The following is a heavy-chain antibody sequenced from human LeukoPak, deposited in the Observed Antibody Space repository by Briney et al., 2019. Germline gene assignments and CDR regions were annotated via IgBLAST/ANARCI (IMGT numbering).Heavy chain of an antibody. D-gene: IGHD4-23*01. CDR1: GGSISSYY. Sequence: SETLSLTCTVSGGSISSYYWSWMRQPPGKGLEWIGYIYYSGSTNYNPPLQSRVTISVYTSKNQYSRKLSAVTAADTAVYYCAREAGGNPGVWFDPWGQGTLVTVSS. CDR2: IYYSGST. CDR3: AREAGGNPGVWFDP. V-gene: IGHV4-59*01. J-gene: IGHJ5*02.